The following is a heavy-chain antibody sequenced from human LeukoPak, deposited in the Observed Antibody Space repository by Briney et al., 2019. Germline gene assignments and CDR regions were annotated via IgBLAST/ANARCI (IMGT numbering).Heavy chain of an antibody. D-gene: IGHD6-13*01. CDR1: GGSISSSSYY. Sequence: SETLSLTCTVSGGSISSSSYYWSWIRQPPGKGLEWIGEINHSGSTNYNPSLKSRVTISVDTSKNQFSLKLSSVTAADTAVYYCARVGVIAAAGTGSDYWGQGTLVTVSS. V-gene: IGHV4-39*07. CDR3: ARVGVIAAAGTGSDY. CDR2: INHSGST. J-gene: IGHJ4*02.